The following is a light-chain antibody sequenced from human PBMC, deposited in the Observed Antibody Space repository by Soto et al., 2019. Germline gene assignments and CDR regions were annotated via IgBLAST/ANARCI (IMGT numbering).Light chain of an antibody. CDR2: DVS. CDR1: SSDVGGYNY. Sequence: QSALTQPASGSGFPGQSITISCTGTSSDVGGYNYVSWYQQHPGKAPKLMIYDVSNRPSGVSNRFSGSKSGNTASLTISGLQAEDEADYYCSSYTSSSTRVFGTGTKVTVL. CDR3: SSYTSSSTRV. J-gene: IGLJ1*01. V-gene: IGLV2-14*01.